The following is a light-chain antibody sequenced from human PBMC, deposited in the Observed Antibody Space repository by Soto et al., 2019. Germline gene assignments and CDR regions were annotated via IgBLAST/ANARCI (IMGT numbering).Light chain of an antibody. V-gene: IGKV3D-11*03. CDR1: QYINTR. CDR3: QQYGSTWT. CDR2: QTS. J-gene: IGKJ1*01. Sequence: EIVLTQSPATLSSFPGDRVTLSCRASQYINTRLAWYQHRPGQAPRLLIYQTSIRAAGIPARFSGSGAGTDFTLTINMLEPDYVAVYYCQQYGSTWTFGQGTTVDIK.